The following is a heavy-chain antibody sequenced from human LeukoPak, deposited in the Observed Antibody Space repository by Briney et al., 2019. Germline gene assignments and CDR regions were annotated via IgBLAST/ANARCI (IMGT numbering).Heavy chain of an antibody. CDR3: ASFSNYYGMDV. Sequence: GGSLRLSCAASGFTFSSYEMNWVRQAPGKGLEWVSYISSSGSTIYYADSVKGRFTISRDNAKDSLYLQMNSLRAEDTAVYYYASFSNYYGMDVWGKGTTVTVSS. V-gene: IGHV3-48*03. J-gene: IGHJ6*04. CDR1: GFTFSSYE. CDR2: ISSSGSTI.